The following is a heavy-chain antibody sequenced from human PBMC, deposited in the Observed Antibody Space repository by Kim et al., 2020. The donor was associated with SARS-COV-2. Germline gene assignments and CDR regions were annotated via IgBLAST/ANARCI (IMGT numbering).Heavy chain of an antibody. V-gene: IGHV6-1*01. J-gene: IGHJ5*02. CDR2: TYYRSKWYN. CDR3: ARAPQKSSYDFWSGYYTGWFDP. D-gene: IGHD3-3*01. CDR1: GDSVSSNSAA. Sequence: SQTLSLTCAISGDSVSSNSAAWNWIRQSPSRGLEWLGRTYYRSKWYNDYAVSVKSRITINPDTSKNQFSLQLNSVTPEDTAVYYCARAPQKSSYDFWSGYYTGWFDPWGQGTLVTVSS.